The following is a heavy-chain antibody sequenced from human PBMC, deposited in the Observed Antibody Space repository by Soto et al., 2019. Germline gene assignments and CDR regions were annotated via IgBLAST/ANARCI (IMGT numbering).Heavy chain of an antibody. CDR3: ARPRPYCGGDCPES. Sequence: EVQLVESGGGLVQPGGSLRLSCAASGFTFSSYWMHWVRQAPGKRLVWVSRINSDGSSTSYADSVKGRFTISRDNAKNTLYTQMNRLRAEDTAVYYCARPRPYCGGDCPESWGQGTLVSVSP. CDR2: INSDGSST. CDR1: GFTFSSYW. J-gene: IGHJ5*02. D-gene: IGHD2-21*02. V-gene: IGHV3-74*01.